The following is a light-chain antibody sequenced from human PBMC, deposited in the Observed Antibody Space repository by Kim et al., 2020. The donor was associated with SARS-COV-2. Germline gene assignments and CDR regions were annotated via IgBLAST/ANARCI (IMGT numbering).Light chain of an antibody. CDR2: GNS. Sequence: SVLTQPPSVSGAPGQRVTISCTGSSSNIGAGYDVHWYQQLPGTAPKLLIYGNSNRPSGVPDRFSGSKSGTSASLAITGLQAEDEADYYRQSYDSSLSGSVFGGGTQLTVL. J-gene: IGLJ2*01. CDR1: SSNIGAGYD. V-gene: IGLV1-40*01. CDR3: QSYDSSLSGSV.